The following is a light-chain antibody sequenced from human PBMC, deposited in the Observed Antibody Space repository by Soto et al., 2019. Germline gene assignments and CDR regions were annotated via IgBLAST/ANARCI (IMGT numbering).Light chain of an antibody. Sequence: EIVLTQSPATLSLSPGESATLSCRASQSVRSYLAWYQKKPGQAPRLLIYETSNRATGVPARFSGSGSGTDFTLTISSLEAEDFAVYDGQQRSLWPLTFGGGTKVDIK. CDR2: ETS. CDR1: QSVRSY. CDR3: QQRSLWPLT. V-gene: IGKV3-11*01. J-gene: IGKJ4*01.